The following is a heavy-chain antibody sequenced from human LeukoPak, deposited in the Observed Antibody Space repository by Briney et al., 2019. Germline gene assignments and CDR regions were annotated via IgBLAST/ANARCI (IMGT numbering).Heavy chain of an antibody. CDR2: INIQHAKT. D-gene: IGHD3-22*01. CDR1: GDSFTSYG. Sequence: ASVKVSCKASGDSFTSYGISWVRQAPGQGLEWMGWINIQHAKTNYAQNLQGRVTMTTDTSTNTAYMELRSLTSDDTAVYYCARDGYYDSSGYYYVFAFDIWGPGTMVTVSS. J-gene: IGHJ3*02. CDR3: ARDGYYDSSGYYYVFAFDI. V-gene: IGHV1-18*01.